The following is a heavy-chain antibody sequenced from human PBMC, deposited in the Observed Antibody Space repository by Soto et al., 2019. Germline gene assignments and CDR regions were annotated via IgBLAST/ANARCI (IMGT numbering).Heavy chain of an antibody. J-gene: IGHJ4*02. CDR1: GYTFINYG. Sequence: QVQLVQSGAEVKKPGASVQVSCKASGYTFINYGINWVRQAPGQGLEWMGWITTYNDNTEYIQRAQGRGTMTTYRSTSTAYMERRSLRSDDTDMYYWARGFGVRPPLQSLEVPAAVDYGGQGTLVTVSS. D-gene: IGHD3-16*01. CDR3: ARGFGVRPPLQSLEVPAAVDY. V-gene: IGHV1-18*01. CDR2: ITTYNDNT.